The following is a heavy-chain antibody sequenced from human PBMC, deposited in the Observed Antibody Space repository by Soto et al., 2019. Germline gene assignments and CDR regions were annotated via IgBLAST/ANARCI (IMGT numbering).Heavy chain of an antibody. V-gene: IGHV3-33*01. CDR3: ARDYGDLHLDY. J-gene: IGHJ4*02. D-gene: IGHD4-17*01. CDR1: GFTFSSYG. Sequence: GGSLRLSCAASGFTFSSYGMHWVRQAPGKGLEWVAVIWYDGSNKYYADSVKGRFTISRDNSKNTLYLQMNSQRAEDTAVYYCARDYGDLHLDYWGQGTLVTVSS. CDR2: IWYDGSNK.